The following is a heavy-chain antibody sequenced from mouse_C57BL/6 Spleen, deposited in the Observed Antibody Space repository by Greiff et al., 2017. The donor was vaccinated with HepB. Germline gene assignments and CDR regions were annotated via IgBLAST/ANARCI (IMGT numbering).Heavy chain of an antibody. CDR1: GFTFSDYG. D-gene: IGHD1-1*01. CDR3: ARSSSYPQYYAMDY. Sequence: VQLKESGGGLVKPGGSLKLSCAASGFTFSDYGMHWVRQAPEKGLEWVAYISSGSSTIYYADTVKGRFTISRDNAKNTLFLQMTSLRSEDTAMYYCARSSSYPQYYAMDYWGQGTSVTVSS. CDR2: ISSGSSTI. J-gene: IGHJ4*01. V-gene: IGHV5-17*01.